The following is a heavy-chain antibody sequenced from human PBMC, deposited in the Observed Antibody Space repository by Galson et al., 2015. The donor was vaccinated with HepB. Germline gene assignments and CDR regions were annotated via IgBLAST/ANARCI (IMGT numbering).Heavy chain of an antibody. D-gene: IGHD6-19*01. J-gene: IGHJ5*02. CDR3: AREVAPYKQWLVPDFGGFDP. V-gene: IGHV3-74*01. Sequence: SLRLSCAASGFTFSSYWIHWVRQAPGKGLVWVSRINSDGSSTSYADSVKGRFTISRDNAKNTLYLQMNSLRAEDTAVYYCAREVAPYKQWLVPDFGGFDPWGQGTLVTVSS. CDR2: INSDGSST. CDR1: GFTFSSYW.